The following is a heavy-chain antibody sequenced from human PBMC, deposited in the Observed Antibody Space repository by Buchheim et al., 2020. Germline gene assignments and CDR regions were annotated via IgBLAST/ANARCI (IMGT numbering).Heavy chain of an antibody. D-gene: IGHD6-13*01. CDR3: ARGIAAAGTFTWFDP. Sequence: QVQLQQWGAGLLKPSETLSLTCAVYGGSFSGYYWSWIRQPPGKGLEWIGEINHSGSTNYNPSLKSRVTISVDTSKNKFSLKLSSVTAADTAVYYCARGIAAAGTFTWFDPWGQGTL. CDR2: INHSGST. V-gene: IGHV4-34*01. CDR1: GGSFSGYY. J-gene: IGHJ5*02.